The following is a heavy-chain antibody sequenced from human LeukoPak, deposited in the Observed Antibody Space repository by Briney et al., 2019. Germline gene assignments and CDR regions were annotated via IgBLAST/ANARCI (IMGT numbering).Heavy chain of an antibody. CDR2: IRYDGSNK. J-gene: IGHJ4*02. CDR1: GFTFSNYG. Sequence: GGSLRLSCAASGFTFSNYGMHWVRQAPGKGLEWVAFIRYDGSNKYFADPVKGRFTISRDNSKNTLYLQMNSLRAEDTAVYYCAKEGFSSGYSHFDYWGLGTLVTVSS. D-gene: IGHD3-22*01. CDR3: AKEGFSSGYSHFDY. V-gene: IGHV3-30*02.